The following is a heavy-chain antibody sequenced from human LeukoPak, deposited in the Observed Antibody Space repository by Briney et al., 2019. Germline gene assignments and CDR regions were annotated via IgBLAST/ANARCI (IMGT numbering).Heavy chain of an antibody. J-gene: IGHJ1*01. V-gene: IGHV3-74*01. D-gene: IGHD3-22*01. Sequence: GGSLRLSCAASGFTFSSYWMHWVRQAPGKGLVWVSRINSDGSSTSYADSVKGRFTISRDNAKNTLYLQMNSLRAEDTALYYCAGTYYYDSSGFYPEFFQHWGQGTLVIISS. CDR2: INSDGSST. CDR3: AGTYYYDSSGFYPEFFQH. CDR1: GFTFSSYW.